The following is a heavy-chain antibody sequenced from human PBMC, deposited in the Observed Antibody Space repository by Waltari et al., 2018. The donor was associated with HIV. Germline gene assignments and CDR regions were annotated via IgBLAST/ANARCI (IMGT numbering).Heavy chain of an antibody. Sequence: QVQLQESGPGLVKPSETLSLTCTVSGYSISSGYYWGWIRQPPGKGLEWFGSIYHSGGTPYNPSLKGGVIISVDTSKSQFSLKLGSVTAADTAVYYCAREPGARGWFDPWGQGTLVTVSS. D-gene: IGHD7-27*01. V-gene: IGHV4-38-2*02. CDR1: GYSISSGYY. J-gene: IGHJ5*02. CDR2: IYHSGGT. CDR3: AREPGARGWFDP.